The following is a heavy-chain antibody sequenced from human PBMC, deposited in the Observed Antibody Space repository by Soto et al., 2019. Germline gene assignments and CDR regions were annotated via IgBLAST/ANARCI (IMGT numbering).Heavy chain of an antibody. J-gene: IGHJ3*02. D-gene: IGHD2-2*01. CDR3: ATAIVVPAASDAFDI. V-gene: IGHV3-23*01. CDR1: GFTFRSYA. CDR2: ISGSGGST. Sequence: GGSLRLSCAASGFTFRSYAMSWVRQAPGRGLEWVSGISGSGGSTYYADSVKGRFTISRDNSKNTLYLQMNSLRAEDTAVYYCATAIVVPAASDAFDIWGQGTMVTVSS.